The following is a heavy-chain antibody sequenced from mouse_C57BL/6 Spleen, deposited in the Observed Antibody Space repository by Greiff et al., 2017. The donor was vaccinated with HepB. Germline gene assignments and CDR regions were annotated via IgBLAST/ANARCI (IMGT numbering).Heavy chain of an antibody. CDR2: IYPRSGNT. CDR1: GYTFTSYG. CDR3: ARRGLITTVVSLDY. Sequence: QVQLQQSGAELARPGASVKLSCKASGYTFTSYGISWVKQRTGQGLEWIGEIYPRSGNTYYNEKFKGKATLTADKSSSTAYMELRSLTSEDSAVYFCARRGLITTVVSLDYWGQGTTLTVSS. V-gene: IGHV1-81*01. D-gene: IGHD1-1*01. J-gene: IGHJ2*01.